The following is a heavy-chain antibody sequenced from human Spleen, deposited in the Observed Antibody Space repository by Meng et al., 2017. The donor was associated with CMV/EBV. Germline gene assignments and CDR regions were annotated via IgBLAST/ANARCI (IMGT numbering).Heavy chain of an antibody. V-gene: IGHV3-30-3*01. CDR2: ISYDGSNT. J-gene: IGHJ5*02. D-gene: IGHD5-18*01. CDR3: AKGGYSYGYLFDP. CDR1: GFSFSYFA. Sequence: GESLKISCAASGFSFSYFAMHWVRQAPGKGLEWVAVISYDGSNTYYADSVKGRFTISRDNSKNTLYLQMNSLRAEDTAVYYCAKGGYSYGYLFDPWGQGTLVTVSS.